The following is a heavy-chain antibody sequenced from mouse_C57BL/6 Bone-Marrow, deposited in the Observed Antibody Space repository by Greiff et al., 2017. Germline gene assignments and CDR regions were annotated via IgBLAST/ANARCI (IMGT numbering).Heavy chain of an antibody. Sequence: VQLQQSGAELVKPGASVKISCKASGYAFSSYWMNWVKQRPGKGLEWIGQIYPGDGDTNYNGKFKGKATLTADKSSSTAYMQLSSLTSEDSAVYFCAREGMVTTYYFDYWGQGTTLTVSS. CDR3: AREGMVTTYYFDY. CDR1: GYAFSSYW. J-gene: IGHJ2*01. V-gene: IGHV1-80*01. CDR2: IYPGDGDT. D-gene: IGHD2-2*01.